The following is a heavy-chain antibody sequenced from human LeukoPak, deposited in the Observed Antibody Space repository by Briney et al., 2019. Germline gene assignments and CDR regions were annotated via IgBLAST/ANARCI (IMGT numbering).Heavy chain of an antibody. Sequence: SETLSLTCTVSGGSIKSGGYYWSWIRQSPGKGLEWIGYIHHSGPTYYSPSLNSRVSISVDTSKNQFSLKLSSVTAADTAVYYCARGFRSGYYYPSWFDPWGQGTLVTVSS. V-gene: IGHV4-30-2*05. CDR2: IHHSGPT. CDR3: ARGFRSGYYYPSWFDP. CDR1: GGSIKSGGYY. D-gene: IGHD3-22*01. J-gene: IGHJ5*02.